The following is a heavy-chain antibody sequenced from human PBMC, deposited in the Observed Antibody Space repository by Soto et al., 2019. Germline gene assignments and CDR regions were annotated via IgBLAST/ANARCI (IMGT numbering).Heavy chain of an antibody. CDR3: AKHTSRCFDP. Sequence: EVHLLESGGGLVQPGGSLRLSCAASGFTFNTYAMNWVRQAPGKGLEWVSAMSGGGASTYYADSVKGRFTISRDNSKNMLYLQMNRLRAEDTAIYYCAKHTSRCFDPWGQGTLVTVSS. V-gene: IGHV3-23*01. J-gene: IGHJ5*02. CDR2: MSGGGAST. D-gene: IGHD3-16*01. CDR1: GFTFNTYA.